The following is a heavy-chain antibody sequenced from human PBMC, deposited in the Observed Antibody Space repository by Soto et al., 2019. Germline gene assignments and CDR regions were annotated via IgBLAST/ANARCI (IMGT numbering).Heavy chain of an antibody. D-gene: IGHD2-2*01. Sequence: RLSCAASGFTFSTHSMNWVRQAPGKGLEWISYITSSSVTMYADSVKGRFTISRDNAKNSLYLQMNSLRAEDTAVYFCVGEVGFQLIYWGQGTLVTVSS. CDR3: VGEVGFQLIY. CDR1: GFTFSTHS. V-gene: IGHV3-48*01. J-gene: IGHJ4*02. CDR2: ITSSSVTM.